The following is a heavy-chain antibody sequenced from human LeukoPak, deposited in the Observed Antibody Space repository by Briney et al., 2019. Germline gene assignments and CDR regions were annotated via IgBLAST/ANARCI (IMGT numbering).Heavy chain of an antibody. D-gene: IGHD6-13*01. CDR1: GGSISSYY. Sequence: SETLSLTCTVSGGSISSYYWSWMRQPPGKGREWIGYIYYSGSTNYNPSLKSRVNISVGTSKDQFSLKLSSVTAADTAVYHCAKVLAAACNLNPGRRRTYYMEVWGKGTTVTVSS. J-gene: IGHJ6*03. V-gene: IGHV4-59*01. CDR3: AKVLAAACNLNPGRRRTYYMEV. CDR2: IYYSGST.